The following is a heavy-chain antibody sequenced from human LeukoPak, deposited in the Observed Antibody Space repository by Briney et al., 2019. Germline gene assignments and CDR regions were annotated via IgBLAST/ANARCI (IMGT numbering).Heavy chain of an antibody. Sequence: GGSLRLSCAASGFNFTRYWMAWLRQAPGKGLEWVANIKQDGSQQYYLDSVKGRFTISRDNAEDSLYLQMNNVRAEDTAVYYCSSGIYSSSYWGQGTLVTVSS. V-gene: IGHV3-7*01. J-gene: IGHJ4*02. CDR1: GFNFTRYW. CDR2: IKQDGSQQ. D-gene: IGHD6-6*01. CDR3: SSGIYSSSY.